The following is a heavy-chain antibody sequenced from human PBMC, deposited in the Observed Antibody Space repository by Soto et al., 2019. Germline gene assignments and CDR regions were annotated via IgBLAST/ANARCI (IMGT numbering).Heavy chain of an antibody. CDR3: ASDSGTVFGVVIPKNGMDI. D-gene: IGHD3-3*01. Sequence: PVKVSCKASGGTFSSYAISWVRQAPGQGLEWMGGIIPIFGTANYAQKFQGRVTITADDSTRVADMELSSLRSEDTAVYYCASDSGTVFGVVIPKNGMDIWGQGTTVTVSS. CDR2: IIPIFGTA. V-gene: IGHV1-69*13. J-gene: IGHJ6*02. CDR1: GGTFSSYA.